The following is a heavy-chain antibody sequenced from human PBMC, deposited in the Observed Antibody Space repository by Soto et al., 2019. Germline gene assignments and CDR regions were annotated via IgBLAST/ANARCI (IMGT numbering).Heavy chain of an antibody. CDR1: GGSVSSGSYY. J-gene: IGHJ3*02. Sequence: PSETLSLTCTVSGGSVSSGSYYWSWIRQLPGKGLEWIGYIYYSGSTNYNPSLKSRVTISVDTSKNQFSLKLSSVTAADTAVYYCARAGVVRGVMRAFDIWGQGTMVTVSS. D-gene: IGHD3-10*01. V-gene: IGHV4-61*01. CDR3: ARAGVVRGVMRAFDI. CDR2: IYYSGST.